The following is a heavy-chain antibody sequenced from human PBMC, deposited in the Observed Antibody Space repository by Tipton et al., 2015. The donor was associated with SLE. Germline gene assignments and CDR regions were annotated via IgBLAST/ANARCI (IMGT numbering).Heavy chain of an antibody. Sequence: TLSLTCTVSGGSIRSHNYYWGWIRQPPGKGLEWIGSVYYSGSTYYNPSLVSRITVSVDTSKNHFSMRLSSVTAADTAVYYCARLGNNWDGGFFQHWGQGTLVTVSS. J-gene: IGHJ1*01. D-gene: IGHD1-1*01. CDR2: VYYSGST. CDR1: GGSIRSHNYY. V-gene: IGHV4-39*02. CDR3: ARLGNNWDGGFFQH.